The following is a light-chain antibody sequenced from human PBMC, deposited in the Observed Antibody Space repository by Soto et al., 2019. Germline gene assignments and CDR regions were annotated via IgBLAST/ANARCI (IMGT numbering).Light chain of an antibody. CDR3: QQSYTSPFA. CDR2: VAS. J-gene: IGKJ3*01. CDR1: QTISNS. V-gene: IGKV1-39*01. Sequence: DIQMTQSPSSLYASVGDRVTITCRANQTISNSLNWYQQRLGKAPNLLIYVASNLQSGVPSRFSGGGSGTDFTLTISSLQPDDLATDYCQQSYTSPFAFGPGTKVDLK.